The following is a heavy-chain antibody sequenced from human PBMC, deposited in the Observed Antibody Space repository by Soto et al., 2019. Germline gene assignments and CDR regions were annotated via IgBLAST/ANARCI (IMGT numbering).Heavy chain of an antibody. CDR3: ARGEGYQGY. CDR1: GGTFSSYT. V-gene: IGHV1-69*02. D-gene: IGHD6-13*01. CDR2: IIPILGIA. Sequence: QVQLVQSGAEVKKPGSSVKVSCKASGGTFSSYTISWVRQAPGQGLEWMGRIIPILGIANYAKKFQGRVTITADKSTSTAYMELRSLRSEDTAVYYCARGEGYQGYWGQGTLVTVSS. J-gene: IGHJ4*02.